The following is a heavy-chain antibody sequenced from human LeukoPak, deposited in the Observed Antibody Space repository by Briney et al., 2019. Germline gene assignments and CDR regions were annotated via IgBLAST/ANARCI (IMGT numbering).Heavy chain of an antibody. D-gene: IGHD2-21*01. CDR3: AKDHPPLRVIAIGEDAFDI. V-gene: IGHV3-30*02. J-gene: IGHJ3*02. CDR2: IRYDGSNK. CDR1: GFTFSSYG. Sequence: PGGSLRLSCAASGFTFSSYGMHWVRQAPGKGLEWVAFIRYDGSNKYYADSVKGRFTISRDNSKNTLYLQMNSLRAEDTAVYYCAKDHPPLRVIAIGEDAFDIWGQGTMVTVSS.